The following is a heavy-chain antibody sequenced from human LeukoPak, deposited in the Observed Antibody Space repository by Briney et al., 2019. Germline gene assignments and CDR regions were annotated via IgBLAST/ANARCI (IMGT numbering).Heavy chain of an antibody. CDR3: AREGVRYCSSTSCSWFDY. CDR1: GGSFSGYY. CDR2: INHSGST. D-gene: IGHD2-2*01. V-gene: IGHV4-34*01. Sequence: PSETLSLTCAVYGGSFSGYYWSWIRQPPGKGLGWIGEINHSGSTNYNPSLKSRVTISVDTSKNQFSLKLSSVTAADTAVYYCAREGVRYCSSTSCSWFDYWGQGTLVTVSS. J-gene: IGHJ4*02.